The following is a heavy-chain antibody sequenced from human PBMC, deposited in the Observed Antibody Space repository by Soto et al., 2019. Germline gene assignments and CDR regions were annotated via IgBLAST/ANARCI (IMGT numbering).Heavy chain of an antibody. CDR2: IYYSGST. CDR3: ARDRMVAIGLFDY. CDR1: GGSISSYY. J-gene: IGHJ4*02. Sequence: SETLSLTGTVSGGSISSYYWSWIRQPPGKGLEWIGYIYYSGSTNHNPSLKSRVTISVDTSKNQFSLKLSSVTAADTAVYYCARDRMVAIGLFDYWGQGTLVTVSS. D-gene: IGHD2-8*01. V-gene: IGHV4-59*01.